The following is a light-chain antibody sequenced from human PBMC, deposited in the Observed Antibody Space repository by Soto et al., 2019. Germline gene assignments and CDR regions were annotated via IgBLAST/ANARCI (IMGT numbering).Light chain of an antibody. CDR3: AAWDDSLNGVV. CDR2: SNN. Sequence: QSVLTQPPSASGTPGQRATISCSGGSSNIGSNIVNWYQQLPGTAPKLLIYSNNQRPSGAPDRFSGSKSGTSASLAISGLQSEDEADYYCAAWDDSLNGVVFGGGTKLTVL. V-gene: IGLV1-44*01. J-gene: IGLJ2*01. CDR1: SSNIGSNI.